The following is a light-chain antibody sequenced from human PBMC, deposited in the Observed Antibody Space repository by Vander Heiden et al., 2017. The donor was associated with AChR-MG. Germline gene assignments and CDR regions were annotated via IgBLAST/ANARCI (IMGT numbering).Light chain of an antibody. CDR1: RPDIGGGPG. J-gene: IGLJ1*01. CDR2: GNR. V-gene: IGLV1-40*01. CDR3: QSDDSSLSCV. Sequence: QSGLTPPPPGPGAPGQTVTISCPWTRPDIGGGPGVTRYQQFPGTAPNLLIYGNRTRPSAVPFRFSGSKSCTSASLAITGPQAEDDAYCYCQSDDSSLSCVFGAGTKVTVL.